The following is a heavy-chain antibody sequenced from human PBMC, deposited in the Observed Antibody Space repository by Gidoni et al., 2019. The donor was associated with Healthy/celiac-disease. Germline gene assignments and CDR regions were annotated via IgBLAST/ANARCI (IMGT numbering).Heavy chain of an antibody. V-gene: IGHV3-13*01. CDR3: SCRADAFDI. CDR1: GFTFSSYD. Sequence: EVQLVESGGGLVQPGGSLRLSCAASGFTFSSYDMHWVRQATGKGLEWVSAIGTAGDTYYPGSVKGRFTISRENAKNSLYLQMNSLRAGDTAVHSSSCRADAFDIWGQGTMVTVSS. J-gene: IGHJ3*02. D-gene: IGHD6-13*01. CDR2: IGTAGDT.